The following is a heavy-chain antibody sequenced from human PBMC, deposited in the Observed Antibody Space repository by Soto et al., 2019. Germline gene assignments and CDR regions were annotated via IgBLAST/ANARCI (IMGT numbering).Heavy chain of an antibody. D-gene: IGHD2-8*01. V-gene: IGHV1-69*13. CDR1: GGTFSSYA. J-gene: IGHJ5*02. CDR2: IIPIFGTA. CDR3: ARSDIVLMVYAMA. Sequence: SVXVSCKASGGTFSSYAISWVRQAPGQGLEWMGGIIPIFGTANYAQKFQGRVTITADESTSTAYMELSSLRSEDTAVYYCARSDIVLMVYAMAWGQGTLVTVSS.